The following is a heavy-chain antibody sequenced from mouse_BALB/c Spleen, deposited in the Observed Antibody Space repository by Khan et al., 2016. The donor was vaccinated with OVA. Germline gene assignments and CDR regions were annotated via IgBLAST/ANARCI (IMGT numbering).Heavy chain of an antibody. Sequence: VQLQESGAELAKPGASVKMSCKASGYTFTSYWMHGVKQRPGQGLEWIGYINPTTDYTEYNQIFKDKATLTADKSSSTAYMQLSSLTSEDSAVYYCVNHGSSSAWFTYWGQGTLVTVSA. CDR1: GYTFTSYW. V-gene: IGHV1-7*01. CDR3: VNHGSSSAWFTY. J-gene: IGHJ3*01. D-gene: IGHD1-1*01. CDR2: INPTTDYT.